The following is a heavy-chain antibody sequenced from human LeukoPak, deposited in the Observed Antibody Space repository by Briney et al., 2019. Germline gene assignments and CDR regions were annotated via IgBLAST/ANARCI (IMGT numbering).Heavy chain of an antibody. Sequence: PGGSLRLSCAASGFTFSNYEFNWVRQAPGKGLEWVSYISSSGRNIYYADSVKGRFTISRDNAKNSLYLQMNSLRAEDTAVYYCARDLVQLWSKDYWGQGTLVTASS. D-gene: IGHD5-18*01. V-gene: IGHV3-48*03. J-gene: IGHJ4*02. CDR3: ARDLVQLWSKDY. CDR2: ISSSGRNI. CDR1: GFTFSNYE.